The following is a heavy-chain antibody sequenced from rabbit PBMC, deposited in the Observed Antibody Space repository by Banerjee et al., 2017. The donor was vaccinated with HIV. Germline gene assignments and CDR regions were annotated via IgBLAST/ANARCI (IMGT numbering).Heavy chain of an antibody. Sequence: QLKETGGGLVQPGGSLTLSCKASGFDFSSYYMNWVRQAPGKGLEWIGRIYAGKGSSDYANWVDGRFTISSDSAQNTVDLQMNSLTAADTATYFCARIDPRYYSSDWDYFNLWGQGTLVTV. CDR3: ARIDPRYYSSDWDYFNL. CDR1: GFDFSSYY. CDR2: IYAGKGSS. V-gene: IGHV1S7*01. J-gene: IGHJ4*01. D-gene: IGHD4-1*01.